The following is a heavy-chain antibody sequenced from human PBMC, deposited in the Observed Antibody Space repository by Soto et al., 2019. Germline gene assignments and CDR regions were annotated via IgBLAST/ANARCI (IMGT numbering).Heavy chain of an antibody. J-gene: IGHJ3*02. V-gene: IGHV4-4*07. CDR3: ATSRITIFGVVIKEDAFDI. CDR1: GGSISSYY. Sequence: QVQLQESGPGLVKPSETLSLTCTVSGGSISSYYWSWIRQPAGKGLEWIGRIYTSGSTNYNPSLKSRVFMSVDTSKNQFSLKLSSVTAADTAVYYCATSRITIFGVVIKEDAFDIWGQGTMVTVSS. CDR2: IYTSGST. D-gene: IGHD3-3*01.